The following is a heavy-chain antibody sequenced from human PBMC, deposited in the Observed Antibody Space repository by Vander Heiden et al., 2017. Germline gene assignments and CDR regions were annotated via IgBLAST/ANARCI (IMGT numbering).Heavy chain of an antibody. CDR3: ARVSEQWLVRPGAFDI. CDR1: GFTCSSYS. CDR2: ISSSSSTI. D-gene: IGHD6-19*01. V-gene: IGHV3-48*02. Sequence: EVQLVESGGGLVQPGGSLRLSGAASGFTCSSYSMNWVRQAPGKGLEWVSYISSSSSTIYYADSVKGRFTISRDNAKNSLYLQMNSLRDEDTAVYYCARVSEQWLVRPGAFDIWGQGTMVTVSS. J-gene: IGHJ3*02.